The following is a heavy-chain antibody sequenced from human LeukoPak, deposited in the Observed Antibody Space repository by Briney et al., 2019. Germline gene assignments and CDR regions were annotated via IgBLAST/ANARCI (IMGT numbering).Heavy chain of an antibody. CDR2: IYYSGST. D-gene: IGHD1-26*01. CDR3: ARPRMVGATYDAFDI. V-gene: IGHV4-59*01. CDR1: GGSISSYY. Sequence: SETLSLTCTVSGGSISSYYWSWIRQPPGKGLEWIGYIYYSGSTNYNPSLKSRVTISVDTSKNQFSLKLSSVIAADTAVYYCARPRMVGATYDAFDIWGQGTMVTVSS. J-gene: IGHJ3*02.